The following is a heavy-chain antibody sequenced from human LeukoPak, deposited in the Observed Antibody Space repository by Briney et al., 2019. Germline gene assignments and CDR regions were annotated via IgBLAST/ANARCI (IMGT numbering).Heavy chain of an antibody. D-gene: IGHD6-25*01. V-gene: IGHV4-59*04. CDR2: TYYGGDT. J-gene: IGHJ4*02. Sequence: PGGSLRLSCAASGFTFSSYSMNWVRQPPGKGLEWIGNTYYGGDTYYNPSLKSRVTISVDTSKNQFSLELNSVTAADTAVYYCAAAFDYWGQGTLVTVSS. CDR3: AAAFDY. CDR1: GFTFSSYSMN.